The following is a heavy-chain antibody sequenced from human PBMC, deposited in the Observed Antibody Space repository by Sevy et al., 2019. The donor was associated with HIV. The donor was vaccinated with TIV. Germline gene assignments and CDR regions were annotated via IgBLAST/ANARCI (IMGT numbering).Heavy chain of an antibody. Sequence: GGSLRLSCAASGFTFSSYAISWVRQAPGKGLEWVSAISGSGGSTYYADSVKGRFTISRDNSKNTLYLQMNSLRAEDTAVYYCAKERLRFLEWLGYMDVWGKGTTVTVSS. CDR3: AKERLRFLEWLGYMDV. CDR2: ISGSGGST. V-gene: IGHV3-23*01. J-gene: IGHJ6*03. D-gene: IGHD3-3*01. CDR1: GFTFSSYA.